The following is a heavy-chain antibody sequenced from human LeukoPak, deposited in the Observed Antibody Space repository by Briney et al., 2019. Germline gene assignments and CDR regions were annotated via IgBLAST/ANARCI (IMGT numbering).Heavy chain of an antibody. Sequence: ASVKVSCKASGYTFTSYDINWVRQATGQGLEWMGWINAGNGNTKYSQKFQGRVTITRDTSASTAYMELSSLRSEDTAVYYCASFITMVRGAYFDYWGQGTLVTVSS. D-gene: IGHD3-10*01. CDR2: INAGNGNT. V-gene: IGHV1-3*01. CDR3: ASFITMVRGAYFDY. J-gene: IGHJ4*02. CDR1: GYTFTSYD.